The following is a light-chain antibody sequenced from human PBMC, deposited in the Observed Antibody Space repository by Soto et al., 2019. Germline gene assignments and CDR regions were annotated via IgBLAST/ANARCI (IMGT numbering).Light chain of an antibody. Sequence: QSALTQPASVSGSPGQSITISCTGTSSDIGGYNYVSWYQQHPGRAPKLMIYEVSNRPSGVSNRFSASKSGSTASLTISGLQAEDEADYYCSSYTSRTSRVFGGGTKLTVL. CDR3: SSYTSRTSRV. CDR2: EVS. CDR1: SSDIGGYNY. V-gene: IGLV2-14*01. J-gene: IGLJ3*02.